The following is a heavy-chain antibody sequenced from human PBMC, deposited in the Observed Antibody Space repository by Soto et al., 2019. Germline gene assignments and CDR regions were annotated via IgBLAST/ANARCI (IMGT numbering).Heavy chain of an antibody. Sequence: QVQLQESGPGLVKPSQTLSLTCTVSGGSISSGGYYWSWIRQHPGKSLEWIGYIYYSGSTYYNPSLKSRVTISVDTSKNQFSLKLSSVTAADTAVYYCASSRPPDSGSYYTSWFDPWGQGTLVTVSS. CDR1: GGSISSGGYY. V-gene: IGHV4-31*03. CDR3: ASSRPPDSGSYYTSWFDP. D-gene: IGHD3-10*01. J-gene: IGHJ5*02. CDR2: IYYSGST.